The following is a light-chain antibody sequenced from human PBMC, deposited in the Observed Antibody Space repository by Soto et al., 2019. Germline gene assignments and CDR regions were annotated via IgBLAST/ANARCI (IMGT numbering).Light chain of an antibody. CDR3: ISYTSSTALI. V-gene: IGLV2-14*01. J-gene: IGLJ2*01. CDR2: EVS. Sequence: QSVLTQPASVSGSPGQSITISCTGTSSDIGGYKYVSWNQQHPGKAPKLMIYEVSNRPSEVSNRFSGSKSGNTASLTISGLQAEDEADYYCISYTSSTALIFGGGTKLTVL. CDR1: SSDIGGYKY.